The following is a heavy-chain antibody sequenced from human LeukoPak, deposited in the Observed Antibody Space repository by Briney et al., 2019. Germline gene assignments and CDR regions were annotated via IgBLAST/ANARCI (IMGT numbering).Heavy chain of an antibody. CDR2: MNPNSGGT. J-gene: IGHJ3*02. V-gene: IGHV1-2*02. Sequence: ASVKVSCKASGYTFTGYYMHWVRQAPGQGLEWMGWMNPNSGGTNYAQKFQGRVTMTRDTSISTAYMELSRLRSDDTAVHYCARVGGVVVPKKGAFDIWGQGTMVTVSS. CDR1: GYTFTGYY. D-gene: IGHD2-15*01. CDR3: ARVGGVVVPKKGAFDI.